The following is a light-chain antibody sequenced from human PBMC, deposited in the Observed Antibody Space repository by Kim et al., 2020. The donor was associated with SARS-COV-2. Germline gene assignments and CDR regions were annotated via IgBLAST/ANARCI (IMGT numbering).Light chain of an antibody. CDR3: QQYSNWPVYT. V-gene: IGKV3-15*01. CDR2: GAS. CDR1: QSVDRH. J-gene: IGKJ2*01. Sequence: GSPGEPATLSARASQSVDRHLAGYQHRPGQAPRLVIYGASTRATGIPARFSGSGSGTEFTLTISSLQSEEFAVYFCQQYSNWPVYTFGQGTKLEI.